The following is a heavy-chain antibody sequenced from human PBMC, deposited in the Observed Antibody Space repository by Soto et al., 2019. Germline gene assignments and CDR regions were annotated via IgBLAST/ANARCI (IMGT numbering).Heavy chain of an antibody. CDR1: GFTVSSNY. CDR2: IYSDGTT. CDR3: AILSN. D-gene: IGHD6-6*01. Sequence: GGGLIQPGGSLRLSCAASGFTVSSNYMNWVRQAPGKGLEWLSIIYSDGTTYYADSVKGRFTISRDNFKNTLYLQMNNLSAEDTAVYYCAILSNWGQGTLVTVSS. J-gene: IGHJ4*02. V-gene: IGHV3-53*01.